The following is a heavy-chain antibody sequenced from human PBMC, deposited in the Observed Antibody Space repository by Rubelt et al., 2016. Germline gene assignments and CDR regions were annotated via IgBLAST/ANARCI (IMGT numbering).Heavy chain of an antibody. D-gene: IGHD6-19*01. CDR1: GYTFTSYA. CDR2: IKAGNGNT. Sequence: QVQLVQSGAEVKKPGASVKVSCKASGYTFTSYAMHWVRQAPGQRLEWMGWIKAGNGNTKYSQKFQGRVTITRDTSASTAYMGLSSLRSEDTAIYYCATGYSSGWYVAYWGQGTLVTVSS. J-gene: IGHJ4*02. CDR3: ATGYSSGWYVAY. V-gene: IGHV1-3*01.